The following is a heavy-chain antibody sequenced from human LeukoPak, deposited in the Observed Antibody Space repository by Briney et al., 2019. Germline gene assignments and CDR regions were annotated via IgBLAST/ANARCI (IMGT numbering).Heavy chain of an antibody. CDR3: ARVIGLESPEVSDY. Sequence: ASVKVSCKASGHTFTSYGISWVRQAPGQGLEWMGWISAYNGNTNYAQKLQGRVTMTTDTSTSTAYMELRSLRSDDTAVYYCARVIGLESPEVSDYWGQGTLVTVSS. V-gene: IGHV1-18*04. CDR2: ISAYNGNT. CDR1: GHTFTSYG. D-gene: IGHD2/OR15-2a*01. J-gene: IGHJ4*02.